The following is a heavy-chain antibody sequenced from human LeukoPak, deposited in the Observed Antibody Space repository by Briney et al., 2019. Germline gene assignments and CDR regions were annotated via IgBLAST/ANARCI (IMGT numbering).Heavy chain of an antibody. J-gene: IGHJ6*02. V-gene: IGHV3-74*01. CDR1: GFTFSSYW. D-gene: IGHD4-17*01. CDR2: INSDGSST. Sequence: PGGSLRLSCAASGFTFSSYWMHWVRQAPGKGLVWVSRINSDGSSTSYADSVKGRFTISRDNAKNTLYLQMNSLRAEDTAVYYCARDRGPTYGDYWGGSYYYYGMDVWGQGTTVTVSS. CDR3: ARDRGPTYGDYWGGSYYYYGMDV.